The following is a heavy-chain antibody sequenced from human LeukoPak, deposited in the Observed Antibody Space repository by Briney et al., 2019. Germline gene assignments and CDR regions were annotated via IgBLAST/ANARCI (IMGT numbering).Heavy chain of an antibody. J-gene: IGHJ3*02. CDR3: GRGRVLQVVTAADAFDI. D-gene: IGHD2-21*02. CDR1: GYTFTSYG. CDR2: ISAYNGNT. V-gene: IGHV1-18*01. Sequence: GASVKVSCKASGYTFTSYGISWVRQAPGQGLEWMGWISAYNGNTNYAQKLQGRVTMTTDTSTSTAYMELRSLRSDDTAVYYCGRGRVLQVVTAADAFDIWGQGTMVTVSS.